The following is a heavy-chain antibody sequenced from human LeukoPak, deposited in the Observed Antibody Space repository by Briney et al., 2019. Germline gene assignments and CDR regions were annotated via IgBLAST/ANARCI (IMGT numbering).Heavy chain of an antibody. V-gene: IGHV3-11*01. CDR2: ISSSGSTI. Sequence: PGGSLRLSCAASGFTFSDYYMSWISQAPGKGLEWVSYISSSGSTIYYADSVKGRFTISRDNAKNSLYLQMNSLRAEDTALYYCARDPPGYRDFDYWGQGTLVTVSS. J-gene: IGHJ4*02. D-gene: IGHD5-24*01. CDR1: GFTFSDYY. CDR3: ARDPPGYRDFDY.